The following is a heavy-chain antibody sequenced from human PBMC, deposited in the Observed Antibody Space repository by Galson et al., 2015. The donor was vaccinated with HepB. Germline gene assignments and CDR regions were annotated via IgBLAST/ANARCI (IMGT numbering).Heavy chain of an antibody. CDR2: IKQDGSEK. Sequence: SLRLSCAASGFPFNGHAMSWVRQAPGKGLEWVANIKQDGSEKHYVDSVKGRFTISRDNAKNSLYLQMNGLRAEDTAVYYCAKDFGHYFWGQGALITVSP. CDR3: AKDFGHYF. V-gene: IGHV3-7*01. CDR1: GFPFNGHA. D-gene: IGHD2/OR15-2a*01. J-gene: IGHJ4*02.